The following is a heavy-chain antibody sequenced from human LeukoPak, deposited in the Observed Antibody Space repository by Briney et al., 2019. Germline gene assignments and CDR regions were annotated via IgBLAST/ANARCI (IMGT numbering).Heavy chain of an antibody. CDR3: ATSFGAAARDAFDI. J-gene: IGHJ3*02. CDR1: GFTFSTYN. V-gene: IGHV3-21*01. CDR2: ISSSGTYI. D-gene: IGHD6-13*01. Sequence: PGGSLRLSCAVSGFTFSTYNMNWVRQAPGKGLEWLSSISSSGTYIYYADSVKGRFTISRDNVKNSLYLQMNSLRAEDTAVYYCATSFGAAARDAFDIWGQGTMVTVSS.